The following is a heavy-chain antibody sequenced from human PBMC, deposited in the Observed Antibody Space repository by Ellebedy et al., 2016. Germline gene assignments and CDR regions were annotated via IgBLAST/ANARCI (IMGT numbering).Heavy chain of an antibody. J-gene: IGHJ3*02. D-gene: IGHD2-8*01. Sequence: SETLSLTCTVSGGSISSYYWSWIRQPPGKGLEWIGYIYYSGSTNYNPSLKSRVTISVDTSKNQFSLKLSSVTAADTAVYYCARAMYAHAFDIWGQGTMVTVSS. CDR1: GGSISSYY. V-gene: IGHV4-59*01. CDR3: ARAMYAHAFDI. CDR2: IYYSGST.